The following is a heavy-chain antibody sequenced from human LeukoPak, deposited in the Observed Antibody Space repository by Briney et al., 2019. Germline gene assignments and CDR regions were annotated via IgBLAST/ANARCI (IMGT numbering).Heavy chain of an antibody. CDR3: ARREIVGATRYDWFDP. J-gene: IGHJ5*02. V-gene: IGHV1-69*05. Sequence: GSSVKVSCKASGGTFSSYAISWVRQAPGQGLEWMGGIIPIFGTANYAQKFQGRVTITTDESTSTAYMELSSLRSEDTAVYYCARREIVGATRYDWFDPWGQGTLVTGSS. CDR1: GGTFSSYA. CDR2: IIPIFGTA. D-gene: IGHD1-26*01.